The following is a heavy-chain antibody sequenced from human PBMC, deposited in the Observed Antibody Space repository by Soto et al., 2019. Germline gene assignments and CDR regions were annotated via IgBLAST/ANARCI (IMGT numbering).Heavy chain of an antibody. Sequence: SVKVSCKAAGDAFTIYDINWVRLATGQGLEWMGWMNPSGGSTSYAQKFQGRVTMTMDTSTSTVYMELSSLRSEDTAVYYWARAQTILRYVDWLFPHPYGMDVWGQGTTVTVSS. D-gene: IGHD3-9*01. CDR1: GDAFTIYD. V-gene: IGHV1-8*01. CDR2: MNPSGGST. J-gene: IGHJ6*02. CDR3: ARAQTILRYVDWLFPHPYGMDV.